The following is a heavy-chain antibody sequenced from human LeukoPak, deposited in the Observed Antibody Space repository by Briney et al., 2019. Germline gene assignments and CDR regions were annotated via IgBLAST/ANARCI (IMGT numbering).Heavy chain of an antibody. V-gene: IGHV1-18*01. CDR3: ARDSYDFWSGYYEPWSPDY. Sequence: ASVKVSCKASGYTFTTNGISWVRQAPGQGLEWMGWISAYNGNTNYAQKLQGRVTMTTDTSTSTAYMELRSLRSDDTAVYYRARDSYDFWSGYYEPWSPDYWGQGTLVTVSS. J-gene: IGHJ4*02. CDR2: ISAYNGNT. CDR1: GYTFTTNG. D-gene: IGHD3-3*01.